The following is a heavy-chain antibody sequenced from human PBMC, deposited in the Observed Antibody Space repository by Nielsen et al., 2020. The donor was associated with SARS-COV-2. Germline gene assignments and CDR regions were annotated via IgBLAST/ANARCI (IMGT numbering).Heavy chain of an antibody. CDR2: IKQDGSEK. CDR1: GFTFSSYW. J-gene: IGHJ3*02. Sequence: GESLKISCAASGFTFSSYWMSWVRQAPGKGLEWVANIKQDGSEKYYVDSVKGRFTISRDNAKNSLYLQMNSLRAEDTAVYYCARDMFSTYYYDSSGFNDAFDIWGQGTMVTVSS. CDR3: ARDMFSTYYYDSSGFNDAFDI. D-gene: IGHD3-22*01. V-gene: IGHV3-7*03.